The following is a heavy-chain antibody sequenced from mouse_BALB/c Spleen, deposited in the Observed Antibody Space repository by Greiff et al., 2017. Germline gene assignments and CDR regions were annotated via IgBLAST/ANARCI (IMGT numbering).Heavy chain of an antibody. Sequence: QVQLQQPGAELVKPGASVKLSCKASGYTFTSYWMHWVKQRPGQGLEWIGEINPSNGRTNYNEKFKSKATLTVDKSSSTAYMQLSSLTSEDSAVYYCARDDGNYVAMDYWGQGTSVTVSS. CDR3: ARDDGNYVAMDY. J-gene: IGHJ4*01. CDR2: INPSNGRT. CDR1: GYTFTSYW. V-gene: IGHV1S81*02. D-gene: IGHD2-3*01.